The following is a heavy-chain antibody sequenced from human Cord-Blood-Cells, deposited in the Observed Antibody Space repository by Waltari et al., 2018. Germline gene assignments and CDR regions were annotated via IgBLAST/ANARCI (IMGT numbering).Heavy chain of an antibody. V-gene: IGHV4-61*01. Sequence: QVQLQESGPGLVKPSETLSLTCTVSGGSVRSGSYYWSWIREPPGKGLEWIGYISYSGSTNYNPSLKSRDTISVDTSKNQFSLKLSSVTAADTAVYYCASRMDIVVVPAGAFDIWGQGTMVTVSS. CDR3: ASRMDIVVVPAGAFDI. CDR2: ISYSGST. J-gene: IGHJ3*02. CDR1: GGSVRSGSYY. D-gene: IGHD2-2*03.